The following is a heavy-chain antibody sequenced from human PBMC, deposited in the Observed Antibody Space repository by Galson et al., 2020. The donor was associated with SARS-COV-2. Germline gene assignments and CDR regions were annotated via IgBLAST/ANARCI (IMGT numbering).Heavy chain of an antibody. Sequence: SETLSLTCAVYGGSFSGYYWSWIRQPPGKGLEWIGEINHSGSTNYNPSLKSRVTISVDTSKNQFSLKLSSVTAADTAVYYCARGRIRGGWWEPFDYWGQGTLVTVSS. CDR2: INHSGST. V-gene: IGHV4-34*01. CDR1: GGSFSGYY. CDR3: ARGRIRGGWWEPFDY. J-gene: IGHJ4*02. D-gene: IGHD2-15*01.